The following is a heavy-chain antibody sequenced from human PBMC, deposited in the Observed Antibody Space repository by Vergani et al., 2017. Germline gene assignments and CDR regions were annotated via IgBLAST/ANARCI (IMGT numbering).Heavy chain of an antibody. CDR3: AKDRVVSYYYDSSGYQEFYDY. V-gene: IGHV3-23*01. J-gene: IGHJ4*02. CDR1: GFTFSSYA. Sequence: EVQLLESGGGLVQPGGSLRLSCAASGFTFSSYAMSWVRQAPGKGLEWVSAISGSGGSTYYADSVKGRFTISRDNSKNTLYLQMNSLRAEDTAVYYCAKDRVVSYYYDSSGYQEFYDYWGQGTLVTVSS. D-gene: IGHD3-22*01. CDR2: ISGSGGST.